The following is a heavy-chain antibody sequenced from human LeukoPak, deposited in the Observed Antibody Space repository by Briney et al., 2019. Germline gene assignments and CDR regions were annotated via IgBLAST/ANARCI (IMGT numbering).Heavy chain of an antibody. D-gene: IGHD3-10*01. Sequence: GGSLRLSCAASGFTFSSYAMHWVRQAPGKGLEWVSLISGGGGSTYYADSVKGRFTISRDNSKNSLYLQMNSLRTEDTALYYCAKVRAPLFYYGSGSSYYYYYYGMDVWGQGTTVTVSS. CDR3: AKVRAPLFYYGSGSSYYYYYYGMDV. V-gene: IGHV3-43*02. J-gene: IGHJ6*02. CDR1: GFTFSSYA. CDR2: ISGGGGST.